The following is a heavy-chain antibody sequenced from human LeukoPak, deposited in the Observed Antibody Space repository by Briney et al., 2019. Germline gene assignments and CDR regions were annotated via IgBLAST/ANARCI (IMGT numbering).Heavy chain of an antibody. CDR1: GFTFDDYA. D-gene: IGHD1-26*01. V-gene: IGHV3-43D*03. CDR2: ISWDGGST. J-gene: IGHJ4*02. Sequence: GGSLRLSCAASGFTFDDYAMHWVRQAPGKGLEWVSLISWDGGSTYYADSVKGRFTISRDNSKNSLYLQMNSLRAEDTALYYCAKDKRESGSYLTLYYFDYWGQGTLVTVSS. CDR3: AKDKRESGSYLTLYYFDY.